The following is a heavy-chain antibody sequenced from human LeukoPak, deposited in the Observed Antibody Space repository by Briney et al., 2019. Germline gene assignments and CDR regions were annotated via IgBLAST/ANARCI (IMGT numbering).Heavy chain of an antibody. J-gene: IGHJ4*02. Sequence: PSETLSLTCAVYGGSFSSYYWSWLRQPPGKGLEWIGYIYYSGSTNYNPSLKGRVTISVDTSKNQFSLKLSSVTAADTAVYYCARSSVLRVLEWPPHGGRTLHRLNHFDYWGQGTLVTVSS. CDR1: GGSFSSYY. D-gene: IGHD3-3*01. V-gene: IGHV4-59*01. CDR3: ARSSVLRVLEWPPHGGRTLHRLNHFDY. CDR2: IYYSGST.